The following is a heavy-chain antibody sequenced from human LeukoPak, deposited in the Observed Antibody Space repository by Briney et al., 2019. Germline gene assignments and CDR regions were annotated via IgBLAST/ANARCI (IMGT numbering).Heavy chain of an antibody. J-gene: IGHJ4*02. Sequence: PSETLSLTCTVSGYSISSDYYWGWIRQPPGMGPHSVASIYHSGSAYYNPSLKSRVTTSVDTSKNQFSLKLSSVTAADTAFYYCARVGIDSGSFADFDYWGQGTLVTVSS. V-gene: IGHV4-38-2*02. D-gene: IGHD1-26*01. CDR2: IYHSGSA. CDR1: GYSISSDYY. CDR3: ARVGIDSGSFADFDY.